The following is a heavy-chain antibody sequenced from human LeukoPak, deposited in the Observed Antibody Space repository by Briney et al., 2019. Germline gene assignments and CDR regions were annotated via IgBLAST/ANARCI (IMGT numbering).Heavy chain of an antibody. J-gene: IGHJ4*02. Sequence: GGSLRLSCVASGFIFSDYWMTWVRQAPGKGLEWVANIKQDGSEKEYVDSVKGRFTISRDNANSLLYLQMNKLTDEDTAVYYCARCMTSCYYEHWGQGTLVTVSS. CDR3: ARCMTSCYYEH. V-gene: IGHV3-7*01. CDR1: GFIFSDYW. D-gene: IGHD3-22*01. CDR2: IKQDGSEK.